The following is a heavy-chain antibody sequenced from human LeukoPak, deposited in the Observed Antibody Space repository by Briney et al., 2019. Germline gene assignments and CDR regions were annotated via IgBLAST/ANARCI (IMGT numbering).Heavy chain of an antibody. J-gene: IGHJ3*02. CDR3: ARGRHYYDSSHYDYEGDVFDI. D-gene: IGHD3-22*01. CDR2: INPSVGST. CDR1: GDSFTICY. V-gene: IGHV1-46*01. Sequence: GSSVTVSCTGAGDSFTICYMNWVRQAPGQGMGWMGIINPSVGSTSYAQNYQGRVTMTRDMSTSTVYLELSNLRSEDTAVYYCARGRHYYDSSHYDYEGDVFDIGGEGTMVTVPS.